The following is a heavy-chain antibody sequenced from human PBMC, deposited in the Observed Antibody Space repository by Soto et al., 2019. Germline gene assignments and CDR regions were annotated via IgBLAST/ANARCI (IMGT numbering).Heavy chain of an antibody. Sequence: SETLSLTCTVSGGSISSGSYYWTWIRQHPGKGLEWIGYIYYIGSTYYNPSLRSRITISQDTSKNQFSLKMSSVTAADTALYFCARSIFRVTDAFDIWGHGTMVTVSS. CDR3: ARSIFRVTDAFDI. J-gene: IGHJ3*02. CDR2: IYYIGST. V-gene: IGHV4-31*03. D-gene: IGHD3-3*01. CDR1: GGSISSGSYY.